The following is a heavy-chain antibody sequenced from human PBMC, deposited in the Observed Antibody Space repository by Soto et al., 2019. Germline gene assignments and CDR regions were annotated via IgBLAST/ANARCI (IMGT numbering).Heavy chain of an antibody. D-gene: IGHD5-12*01. CDR3: AKRPSGYSSAQFDY. CDR2: ISWNSGSI. CDR1: GFTFDDYA. J-gene: IGHJ4*02. Sequence: GGSLRLSCAASGFTFDDYAMHWVRQAPGKGLEWVSGISWNSGSIGYADSVKGRFTISRDNAKNSLYLQMNSLRAEDTALYYCAKRPSGYSSAQFDYWGQGTLVTVSS. V-gene: IGHV3-9*01.